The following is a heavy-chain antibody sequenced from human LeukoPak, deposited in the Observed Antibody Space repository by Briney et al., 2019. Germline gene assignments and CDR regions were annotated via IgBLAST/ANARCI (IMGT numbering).Heavy chain of an antibody. J-gene: IGHJ3*02. CDR3: ARDTDDFQGLDI. Sequence: GGSLRLSCAASGFTFSSYAMSWVRQAPGKGLEWVSAISGSGGSTYYADSVKGRFTISRASTENSLYLQMNSLRVEDTAVYYCARDTDDFQGLDIWGQGTVVTVSS. CDR1: GFTFSSYA. CDR2: ISGSGGST. D-gene: IGHD3-3*01. V-gene: IGHV3-23*01.